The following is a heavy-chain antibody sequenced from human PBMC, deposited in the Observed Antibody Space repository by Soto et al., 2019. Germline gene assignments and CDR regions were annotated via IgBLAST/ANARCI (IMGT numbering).Heavy chain of an antibody. V-gene: IGHV1-3*01. CDR1: GYTFTSYA. CDR2: INAGNGNT. Sequence: QVQLVQSGAEVKKPGASVKVSCKASGYTFTSYAMHWVRQAPGQRLEWMGWINAGNGNTKYSKKFQGRVTITRDTSASTAYMDLSSLRSEDTAVYYGARGPGGPDGPGDYWGQGTLVTVSS. CDR3: ARGPGGPDGPGDY. J-gene: IGHJ4*02. D-gene: IGHD2-15*01.